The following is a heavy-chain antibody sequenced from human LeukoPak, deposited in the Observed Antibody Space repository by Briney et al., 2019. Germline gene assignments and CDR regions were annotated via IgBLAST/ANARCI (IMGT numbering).Heavy chain of an antibody. CDR1: GFTFSSYG. J-gene: IGHJ5*02. D-gene: IGHD3-9*01. V-gene: IGHV3-30*02. CDR3: AKAPYDILTGYSPS. Sequence: PGGSLRLSCAASGFTFSSYGMHWVRQAPGKGLEWVAFIRYDGSNKYYADSVKGRFTISRDNSKNTLYLQMNSLRAEDTAVYYCAKAPYDILTGYSPSWGQGTLVTVSS. CDR2: IRYDGSNK.